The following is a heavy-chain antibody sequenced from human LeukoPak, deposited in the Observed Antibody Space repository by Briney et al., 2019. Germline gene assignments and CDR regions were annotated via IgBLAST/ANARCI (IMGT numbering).Heavy chain of an antibody. CDR1: GGSIIGHW. V-gene: IGHV4-34*01. CDR2: INHSGGT. J-gene: IGHJ4*02. CDR3: ARVSDIMISFGGGISYFDY. Sequence: SETLSLTCTVSGGSIIGHWWTWIRQPPGEGLEWIGEINHSGGTDYNPSLRSRLTISLDTSKKEFSLQLSSVTAADTGVYYCARVSDIMISFGGGISYFDYWGQGSLVTVSS. D-gene: IGHD3-16*02.